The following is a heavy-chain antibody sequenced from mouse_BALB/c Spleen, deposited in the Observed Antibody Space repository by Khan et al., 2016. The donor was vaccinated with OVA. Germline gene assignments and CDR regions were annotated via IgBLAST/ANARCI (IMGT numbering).Heavy chain of an antibody. CDR1: GSSIPSDYA. CDR2: IRNSGNT. D-gene: IGHD2-1*01. J-gene: IGHJ1*01. Sequence: VQLKESRPGLVKPSQSLALTCTVSGSSIPSDYAWNWIRQFPGSKLEWMGYIRNSGNTSYNPSLKSRITITRDTSKNQFFLQLNSVTTEDTATYYCARDGNWYFDVWGAGTTVTVSS. V-gene: IGHV3-2*02. CDR3: ARDGNWYFDV.